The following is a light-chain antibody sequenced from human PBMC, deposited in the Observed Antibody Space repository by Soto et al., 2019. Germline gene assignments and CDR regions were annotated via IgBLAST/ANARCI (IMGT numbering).Light chain of an antibody. CDR1: SNHVGHSSF. J-gene: IGLJ1*01. CDR2: EVS. V-gene: IGLV2-8*01. CDR3: NAQADNGKHV. Sequence: QSALTQPPSASGSPGPSVTLSCTGNSNHVGHSSFSSWYQQHPGKGPKLIIYEVSKRPSGVPDRFSGSKSGNTASLSVSGHQDEDEADYFCNAQADNGKHVFGSGTKVTVL.